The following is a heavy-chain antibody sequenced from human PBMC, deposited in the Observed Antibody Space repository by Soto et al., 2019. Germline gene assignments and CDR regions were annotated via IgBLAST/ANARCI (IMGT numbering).Heavy chain of an antibody. J-gene: IGHJ4*02. V-gene: IGHV1-8*01. Sequence: QVQVVQSRTEVKKPGASVKVSCKTSGYTFTAYDINWVRHTTGQGLEWMGWMSPDSGNAGYAQHFQGRVTMTSNTSTSTAYMELRRLRSEDTAMYYCEVTTGYWGQGTMVTVSS. CDR3: EVTTGY. D-gene: IGHD2-21*02. CDR2: MSPDSGNA. CDR1: GYTFTAYD.